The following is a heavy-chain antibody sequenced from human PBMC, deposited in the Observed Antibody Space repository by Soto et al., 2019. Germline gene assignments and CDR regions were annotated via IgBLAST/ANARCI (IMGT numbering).Heavy chain of an antibody. J-gene: IGHJ3*02. CDR3: ARPIAAAVTLDAFDI. Sequence: EVHLVESGGGLVKPGGSLRLSCAASGFTFSSYSMNWVRQAPGKGLEWVSSISSSISYIYYADSVKGRFTISRDNAKNSLYLQMNSLRAEDTAVYYCARPIAAAVTLDAFDIWGQGTMVTVSS. CDR1: GFTFSSYS. V-gene: IGHV3-21*01. CDR2: ISSSISYI. D-gene: IGHD6-13*01.